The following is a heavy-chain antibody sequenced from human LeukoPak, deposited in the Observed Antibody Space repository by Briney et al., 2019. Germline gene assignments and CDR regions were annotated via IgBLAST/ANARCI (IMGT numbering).Heavy chain of an antibody. J-gene: IGHJ3*02. D-gene: IGHD3-22*01. CDR1: GYTFTSYY. Sequence: GASVKVSCKASGYTFTSYYMHWVRQAPGQGLEWMGIINPSGGSTSYAQKFQGRVTMTRDMSTSTVYMELSSLRSEDTAVYYCARAARITMIVVANDAFDIWGQGTMVTVSS. CDR2: INPSGGST. CDR3: ARAARITMIVVANDAFDI. V-gene: IGHV1-46*01.